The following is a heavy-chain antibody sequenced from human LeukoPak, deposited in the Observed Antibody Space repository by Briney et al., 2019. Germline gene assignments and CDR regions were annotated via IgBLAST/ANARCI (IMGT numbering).Heavy chain of an antibody. CDR1: GYTFTSYG. J-gene: IGHJ4*02. D-gene: IGHD3-9*01. CDR3: ARDRYDILTGIYYFDY. CDR2: ISAYNGNT. V-gene: IGHV1-18*04. Sequence: GASVKVSCKASGYTFTSYGISWVRQAPGQGLEWMGWISAYNGNTNYAQKLQGRVTMTTDTSTSTAYMELRSLRSDDTAVYYCARDRYDILTGIYYFDYWGQGTLVTVSS.